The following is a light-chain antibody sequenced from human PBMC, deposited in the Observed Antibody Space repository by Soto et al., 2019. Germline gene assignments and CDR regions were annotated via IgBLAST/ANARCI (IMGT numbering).Light chain of an antibody. CDR1: SSDVGGYNY. CDR2: EVS. V-gene: IGLV2-14*01. CDR3: SSYTITSTYV. Sequence: GSPGQSITISCTGTSSDVGGYNYVSWYQQHPGKAPKLMIYEVSDRPSGVSNRFSGSKSGNTASLTISGLQAEDEADYYCSSYTITSTYVFGTGTNVTGL. J-gene: IGLJ1*01.